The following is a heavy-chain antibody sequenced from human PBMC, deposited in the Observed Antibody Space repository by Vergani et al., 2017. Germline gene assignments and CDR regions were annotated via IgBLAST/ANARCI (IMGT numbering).Heavy chain of an antibody. Sequence: QVQLVQSGAEVKKPGASVKVFCKASGYTFTGYYMHWVRQAPGQGLEWMGWINPNSGGTNYAQKFQGRVTMTRDTSISPAYMELSRLRSDDTAVYYCARESWYCSGGSCYVPDYWGQGTLVTVSS. CDR2: INPNSGGT. V-gene: IGHV1-2*02. CDR3: ARESWYCSGGSCYVPDY. D-gene: IGHD2-15*01. J-gene: IGHJ4*02. CDR1: GYTFTGYY.